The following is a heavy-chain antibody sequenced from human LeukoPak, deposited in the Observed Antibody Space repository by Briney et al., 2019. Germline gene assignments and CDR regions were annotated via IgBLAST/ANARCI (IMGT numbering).Heavy chain of an antibody. CDR3: ARLQRSTFGTRGFDI. D-gene: IGHD3-16*01. Sequence: SETLSLTCTVSGGSISSRSYYWGWIRQPPGKGLEWLGSIYYNGNTYYNPSLKSRVTISVDTSKNQFSLKLSSVTAADTAVYYCARLQRSTFGTRGFDIWGQGTMVTVSS. V-gene: IGHV4-39*01. CDR1: GGSISSRSYY. CDR2: IYYNGNT. J-gene: IGHJ3*02.